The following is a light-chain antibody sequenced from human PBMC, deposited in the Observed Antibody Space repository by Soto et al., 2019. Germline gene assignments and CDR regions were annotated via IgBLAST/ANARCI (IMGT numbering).Light chain of an antibody. V-gene: IGKV1-27*01. CDR3: QKYDTAPHT. CDR2: AAS. CDR1: QGIIDY. Sequence: DIQMTQSPSSLSASVGDRVTSTCRASQGIIDYLAWYQQKPGKPPTLLIYAASTLQSGVPSRFSGSGSGTDFTLTISSLQTEDVATYYCQKYDTAPHTFGQGTRVEI. J-gene: IGKJ1*01.